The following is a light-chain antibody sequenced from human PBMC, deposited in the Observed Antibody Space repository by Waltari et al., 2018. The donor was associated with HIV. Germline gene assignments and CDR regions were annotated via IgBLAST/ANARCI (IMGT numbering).Light chain of an antibody. CDR1: RSVPSNY. CDR3: QQYGSSPRT. J-gene: IGKJ1*01. Sequence: LLTQSLGTLSLSPAEGATVSCRASRSVPSNYLAWYQQNPGQAPRLLIYGISSRATGVPDRFSGSGSATDFTLTINRLEPEDFATYYCQQYGSSPRTFGQGTKVESK. CDR2: GIS. V-gene: IGKV3-20*01.